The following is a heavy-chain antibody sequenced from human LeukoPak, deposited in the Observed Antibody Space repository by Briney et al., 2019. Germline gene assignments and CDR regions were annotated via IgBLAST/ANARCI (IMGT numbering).Heavy chain of an antibody. Sequence: PSETLSLTCAVYGGSFSGYYWSWIRQPPGKGLEWIGEINHSGSTNYNPSLKSRVTISVDTSKNLFSLKLSSVTAADTAVYYGARGIWGSYRSYYYYYYMDVWGKGTTVTVSS. CDR1: GGSFSGYY. CDR2: INHSGST. CDR3: ARGIWGSYRSYYYYYYMDV. J-gene: IGHJ6*03. V-gene: IGHV4-34*01. D-gene: IGHD3-16*02.